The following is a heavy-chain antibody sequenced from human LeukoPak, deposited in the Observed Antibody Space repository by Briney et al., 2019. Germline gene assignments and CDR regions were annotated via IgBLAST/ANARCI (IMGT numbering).Heavy chain of an antibody. D-gene: IGHD3-3*01. CDR1: VVTFSSYA. CDR2: IIPIFGAA. Sequence: ASVKVSCKASVVTFSSYAISWVRQAPGQGLEWMGGIIPIFGAANYAQKFQGRVTITAHESTSTAYMELSSLRSEDTAVYYCAKPQYYDFWSGYCPFDYWGQGTLVTVSS. V-gene: IGHV1-69*13. J-gene: IGHJ4*02. CDR3: AKPQYYDFWSGYCPFDY.